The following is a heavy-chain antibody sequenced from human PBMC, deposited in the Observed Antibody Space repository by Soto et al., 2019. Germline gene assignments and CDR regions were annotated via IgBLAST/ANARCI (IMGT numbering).Heavy chain of an antibody. CDR1: GPSFTSYC. Sequence: RGESLKISCKGSGPSFTSYCIGWVRQMPGKGLGLMGIIYPDGADTRYSPSFEGQVTISADKSIITAYLQGSSLKASDTAMYYCARSSTKSRIQLWSPSYPNWFDPWGQGTLVTVSS. CDR3: ARSSTKSRIQLWSPSYPNWFDP. CDR2: IYPDGADT. V-gene: IGHV5-51*01. J-gene: IGHJ5*02. D-gene: IGHD5-18*01.